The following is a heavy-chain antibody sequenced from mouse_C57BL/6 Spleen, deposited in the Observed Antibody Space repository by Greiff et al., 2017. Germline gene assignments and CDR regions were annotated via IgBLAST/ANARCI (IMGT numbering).Heavy chain of an antibody. CDR3: ASRDSNPLDY. CDR1: GYTFTSYT. V-gene: IGHV1-4*01. J-gene: IGHJ2*01. CDR2: INPSSGYT. Sequence: VQLQQSGAELARPGASVKMSCKASGYTFTSYTMHWVKQRPGQGLEWIGYINPSSGYTKYNQKFKDKATLTADKSSSTAYMQLSSLTSEDSAVYYCASRDSNPLDYWGQGTTLTVSS. D-gene: IGHD2-5*01.